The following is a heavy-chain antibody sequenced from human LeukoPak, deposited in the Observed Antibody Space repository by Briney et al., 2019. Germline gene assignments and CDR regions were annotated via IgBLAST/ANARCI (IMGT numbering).Heavy chain of an antibody. D-gene: IGHD1-26*01. Sequence: GGSLRLSCAASGFTFTNAWMCWVRQAPGKGLEWVARFKSNTRTDYAAPVKGRFIVSGDDSKSTLYLHMNSLKTEDTAVYYCVKRSPSGTFYFDYWGQGTLVTVSS. V-gene: IGHV3-15*01. CDR1: GFTFTNAW. CDR2: FKSNTRT. CDR3: VKRSPSGTFYFDY. J-gene: IGHJ4*02.